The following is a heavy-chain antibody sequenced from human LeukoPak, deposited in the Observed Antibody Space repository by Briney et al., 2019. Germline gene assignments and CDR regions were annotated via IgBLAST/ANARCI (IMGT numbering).Heavy chain of an antibody. D-gene: IGHD6-13*01. J-gene: IGHJ5*02. CDR3: ARSPGYSSSWRDNWFDP. V-gene: IGHV4-59*08. Sequence: PSETLSLTCTVSGGSISSYYWSWIRQPPGKGLEWIGYIYYSGSTNYNPSLKSRVTISVDTSKNQFSLKLSSVTAADTAVYYCARSPGYSSSWRDNWFDPWGQGTLVTVSS. CDR1: GGSISSYY. CDR2: IYYSGST.